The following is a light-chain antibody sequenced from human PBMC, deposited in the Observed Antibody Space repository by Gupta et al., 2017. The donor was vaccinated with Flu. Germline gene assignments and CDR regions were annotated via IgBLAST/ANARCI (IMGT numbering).Light chain of an antibody. CDR1: SGSIATNY. J-gene: IGLJ3*02. Sequence: VSESPGKTVTISCTRSSGSIATNYVQWYQQRPGSSPTTVIYEDNQRPSGVPDRFSGSIDSSSNSASLTISALKTEDEADYYCQSYDSVDRDMVFGGGTKLTVL. V-gene: IGLV6-57*01. CDR3: QSYDSVDRDMV. CDR2: EDN.